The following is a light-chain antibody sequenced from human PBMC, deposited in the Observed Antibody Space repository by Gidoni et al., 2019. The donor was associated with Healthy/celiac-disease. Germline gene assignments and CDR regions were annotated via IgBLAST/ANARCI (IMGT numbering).Light chain of an antibody. CDR1: QSISSY. CDR3: QQSYSTQHT. Sequence: DIQMTQSPSSLSASVGDRVTITCRASQSISSYLNWYQQKPGKAPKLLIYAASSLQSGVTSRFSGSGSGTDFTLTISSRQPEDFATYYCQQSYSTQHTFGGGTKVEIK. CDR2: AAS. V-gene: IGKV1-39*01. J-gene: IGKJ4*01.